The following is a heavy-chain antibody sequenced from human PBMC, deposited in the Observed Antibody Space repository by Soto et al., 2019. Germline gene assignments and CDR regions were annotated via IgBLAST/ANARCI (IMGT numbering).Heavy chain of an antibody. Sequence: PGGSLRLSCVASGFSFSNYNMNWVRQAPGKGLGWVSYITDSSDTVHYADSVRGRFTISRDNAESSLYLQMNSLRDEDTAVYFCARDFGYGSYLDYWGRGTLVTVSS. CDR2: ITDSSDTV. D-gene: IGHD5-18*01. J-gene: IGHJ4*02. CDR1: GFSFSNYN. CDR3: ARDFGYGSYLDY. V-gene: IGHV3-48*02.